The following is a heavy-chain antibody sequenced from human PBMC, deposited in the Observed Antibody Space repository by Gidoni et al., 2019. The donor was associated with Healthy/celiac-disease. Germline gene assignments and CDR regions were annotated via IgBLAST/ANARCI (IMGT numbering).Heavy chain of an antibody. CDR2: IFSNDEK. D-gene: IGHD2-2*01. Sequence: QVTLKESGPVLVKPTETLTLTCTVSGFSLSNARMGVSWIRQPPGKALEWLAHIFSNDEKSYSTSLKSRLTISKDTSKSQVVLTMTNMDPVDTATYYCARIARDIVVVPAAIWSYWFDPWGQGTLVTVSS. CDR3: ARIARDIVVVPAAIWSYWFDP. J-gene: IGHJ5*02. V-gene: IGHV2-26*01. CDR1: GFSLSNARMG.